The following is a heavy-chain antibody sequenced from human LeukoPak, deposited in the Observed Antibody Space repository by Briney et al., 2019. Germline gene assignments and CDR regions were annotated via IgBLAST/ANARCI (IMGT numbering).Heavy chain of an antibody. CDR2: ISGGGSST. CDR3: AKGVVVVAATDY. J-gene: IGHJ4*02. Sequence: GGSLRLSCAASGFTFSSYAMSWVRQAPGKGLEWVSAISGGGSSTYYADPVKGRFTISRDNSKNTLYLQMNSLRAEDTAVYYCAKGVVVVAATDYWGQGTLVTVSS. V-gene: IGHV3-23*01. CDR1: GFTFSSYA. D-gene: IGHD2-15*01.